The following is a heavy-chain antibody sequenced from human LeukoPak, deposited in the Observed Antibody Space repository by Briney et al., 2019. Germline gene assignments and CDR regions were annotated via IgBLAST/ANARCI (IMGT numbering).Heavy chain of an antibody. Sequence: SQTLSLTCTVSGGSISSGNYYWSWIRQPPGKGLEWIGYIYHSGSTYYNPSLKSRVTISVDRSKNQFSLKLSSVTAADTAVYYCARGAGRLGYSSSWYGAFDIWGQGTMVTVSS. V-gene: IGHV4-30-2*01. D-gene: IGHD6-13*01. CDR3: ARGAGRLGYSSSWYGAFDI. CDR1: GGSISSGNYY. CDR2: IYHSGST. J-gene: IGHJ3*02.